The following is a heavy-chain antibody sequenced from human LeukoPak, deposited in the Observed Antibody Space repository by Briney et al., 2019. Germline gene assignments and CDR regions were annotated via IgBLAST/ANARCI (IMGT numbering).Heavy chain of an antibody. Sequence: PGGSLRLSCAASGFTFTIFGLNWVRQAPGKGPEWASYIDARSGITYYADSVQGRFTISRDDARESVFLQMDGLRVDDTAVYYCARTYDFGRGPPGDAFDNWGPGTWVIVSA. J-gene: IGHJ3*02. D-gene: IGHD3-3*01. CDR2: IDARSGIT. V-gene: IGHV3-48*01. CDR1: GFTFTIFG. CDR3: ARTYDFGRGPPGDAFDN.